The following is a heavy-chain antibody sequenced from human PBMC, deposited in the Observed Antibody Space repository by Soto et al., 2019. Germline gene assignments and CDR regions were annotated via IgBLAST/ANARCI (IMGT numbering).Heavy chain of an antibody. V-gene: IGHV3-13*01. CDR3: AREGSSSSWYFYYGMDV. J-gene: IGHJ6*02. CDR1: GFTFSSYD. D-gene: IGHD6-13*01. CDR2: IGTAGDT. Sequence: SLRLSCAASGFTFSSYDMHWVRQATGKGLEWVSAIGTAGDTYYPGSVKGRFTISRENAKNSLYLQMNSLRAEDTAVYYCAREGSSSSWYFYYGMDVWGQGTTVTVSS.